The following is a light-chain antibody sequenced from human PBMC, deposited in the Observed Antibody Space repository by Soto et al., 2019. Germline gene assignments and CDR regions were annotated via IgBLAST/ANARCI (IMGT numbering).Light chain of an antibody. CDR2: EVS. Sequence: QSALTQPASVSGSPGQSITISCTGTSSDVGNYNLVSWYQQHPGKAPKLMIYEVSKRPSGVSNRFSGSKSGNTASLTISGLQTEDEADYYCCSYAGSSTYVFGIGTKLTVL. V-gene: IGLV2-23*02. CDR1: SSDVGNYNL. J-gene: IGLJ1*01. CDR3: CSYAGSSTYV.